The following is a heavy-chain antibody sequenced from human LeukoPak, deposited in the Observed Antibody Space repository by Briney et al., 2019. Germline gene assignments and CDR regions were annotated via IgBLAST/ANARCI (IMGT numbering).Heavy chain of an antibody. D-gene: IGHD1-26*01. CDR1: GGSITSRPYY. CDR3: ARDFTDSGSSLVYYYYYYMDV. CDR2: IYYGGSA. Sequence: PSETLSLTCTVSGGSITSRPYYWGWIRQPPGKGLAWIGSIYYGGSAYYNPSLKSRVTISVDTSNNQFSLKLNSVTAADTAVYYCARDFTDSGSSLVYYYYYYMDVWGKGTTVTVSS. V-gene: IGHV4-39*02. J-gene: IGHJ6*03.